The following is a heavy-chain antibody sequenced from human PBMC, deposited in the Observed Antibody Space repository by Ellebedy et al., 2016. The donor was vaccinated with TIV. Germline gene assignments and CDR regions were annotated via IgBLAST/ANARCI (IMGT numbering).Heavy chain of an antibody. Sequence: GESLKISXAASGFTVSSNYMSWVRQAPGKGLEWVSVIYSGGSTYYADSVKGRFTISRDNSTNTLYLQMNSLRAEDTVVYYCATAYGSGSRAYYYYYYGMDVWGQGTTVTVSS. V-gene: IGHV3-66*01. CDR2: IYSGGST. CDR3: ATAYGSGSRAYYYYYYGMDV. J-gene: IGHJ6*02. D-gene: IGHD3-10*01. CDR1: GFTVSSNY.